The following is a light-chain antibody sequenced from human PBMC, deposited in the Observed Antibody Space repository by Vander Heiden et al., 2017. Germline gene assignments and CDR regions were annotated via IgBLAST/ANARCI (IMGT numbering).Light chain of an antibody. CDR2: GAS. CDR1: QSISSS. J-gene: IGKJ4*01. CDR3: QQSDSTPRT. Sequence: DIQMTQSPSSLSASVGDRVTITCRASQSISSSLNWYQQKPGKAPNLLIYGASSLQSGVPSRFSGSGSGTDFTLTISSLQPEDFATYYCQQSDSTPRTFGGGTKVEIK. V-gene: IGKV1-39*01.